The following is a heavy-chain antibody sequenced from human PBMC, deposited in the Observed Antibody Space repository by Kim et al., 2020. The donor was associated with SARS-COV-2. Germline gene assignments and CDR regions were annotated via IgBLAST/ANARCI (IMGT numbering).Heavy chain of an antibody. J-gene: IGHJ4*01. CDR1: GFTFSSYG. V-gene: IGHV3-30*18. CDR3: AKGSRYSSSWYYFDY. Sequence: GGSLRLSCAASGFTFSSYGMHWVRQAPGKGLEWVAVISYDGSNKYYADSVKGRFTISRDNSKNTLYLQMNSLRAEDTAVYYCAKGSRYSSSWYYFDYWG. CDR2: ISYDGSNK. D-gene: IGHD6-13*01.